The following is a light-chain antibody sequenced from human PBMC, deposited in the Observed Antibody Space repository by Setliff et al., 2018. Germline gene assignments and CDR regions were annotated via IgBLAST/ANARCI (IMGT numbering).Light chain of an antibody. V-gene: IGLV2-14*03. CDR1: SSNIGSNY. Sequence: QSALTQPPSASGTPGQRVTISCSGSSSNIGSNYVYWYQHLPGKAPKLMIFDVTNRPSGVSNRFSGSKSGNTASLTIPGLQAEDEALYYCSSYRSSSTLVVFGGGTQRTVL. CDR2: DVT. J-gene: IGLJ2*01. CDR3: SSYRSSSTLVV.